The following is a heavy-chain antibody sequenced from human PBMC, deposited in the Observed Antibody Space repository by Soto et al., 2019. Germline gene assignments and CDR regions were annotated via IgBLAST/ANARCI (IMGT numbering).Heavy chain of an antibody. CDR3: AYLPCSGGSCYWFSFCGRAV. V-gene: IGHV2-5*02. D-gene: IGHD2-15*01. CDR1: GFSLSTSGVG. CDR2: IYWDDDK. J-gene: IGHJ6*02. Sequence: QITLKESGPTLVKPTQTLTLTCTFSGFSLSTSGVGVAWIRQPPGKALEWLALIYWDDDKRYRPSLESRLTITKDNSKNQVVLTMTNMDAVDTATYYCAYLPCSGGSCYWFSFCGRAVGGQGTTVTVSS.